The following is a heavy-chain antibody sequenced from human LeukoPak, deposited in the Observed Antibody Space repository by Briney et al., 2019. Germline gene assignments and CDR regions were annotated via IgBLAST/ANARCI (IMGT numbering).Heavy chain of an antibody. Sequence: SETLSLTCTVSGGSISSYYRSWIRQPPGKGLEWIGHIYYSGSTNYNPSLKSRVTISVDTSKNQFSLKLSSVTAADTAVYYCARVATEFYGMDVWGQGTTVTVSS. CDR1: GGSISSYY. V-gene: IGHV4-59*08. D-gene: IGHD2-15*01. CDR3: ARVATEFYGMDV. J-gene: IGHJ6*02. CDR2: IYYSGST.